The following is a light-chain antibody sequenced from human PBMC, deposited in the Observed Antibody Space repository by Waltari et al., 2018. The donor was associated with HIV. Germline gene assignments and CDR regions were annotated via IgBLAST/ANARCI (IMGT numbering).Light chain of an antibody. CDR1: QSVSSNY. CDR2: GAS. J-gene: IGKJ4*01. V-gene: IGKV3-20*01. Sequence: ETVLTQSPGTLSLSPGGRATLSCRASQSVSSNYLAWYQQKPGQAPRLLIYGASGRATGIPDRFSGSGSGTDFTLTISRLEPEDFAVYYCQQYGSSREATFGEGTKVEIK. CDR3: QQYGSSREAT.